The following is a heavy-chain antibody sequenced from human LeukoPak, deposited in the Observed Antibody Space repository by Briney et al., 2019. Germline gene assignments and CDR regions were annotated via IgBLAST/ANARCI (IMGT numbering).Heavy chain of an antibody. D-gene: IGHD2-21*02. CDR3: AKDPGPYCGGDCSGY. CDR2: ISGSGGST. Sequence: PGASLRLSCAASGFTFSSYAMSWVRQAPGKGLEWVSAISGSGGSTYYADSVKGRITISRDNSKNTLYLQMNSLRAEDTAVYYCAKDPGPYCGGDCSGYWGQGTLVTDSS. CDR1: GFTFSSYA. J-gene: IGHJ4*02. V-gene: IGHV3-23*01.